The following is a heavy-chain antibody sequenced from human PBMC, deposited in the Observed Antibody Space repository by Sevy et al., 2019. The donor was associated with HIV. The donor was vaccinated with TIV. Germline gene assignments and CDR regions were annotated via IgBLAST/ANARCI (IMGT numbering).Heavy chain of an antibody. J-gene: IGHJ6*02. D-gene: IGHD6-6*01. Sequence: GGSLRLSCAASGFTFSSYGINWVRQAPGKGLEWVSYISSSIITIYYADSVKGRFTISRDNAKTSLYLQMNSLRDEDTAVYYCARVRAVRLGGHYGMDVWGQGTTVTVSS. CDR3: ARVRAVRLGGHYGMDV. CDR1: GFTFSSYG. V-gene: IGHV3-48*02. CDR2: ISSSIITI.